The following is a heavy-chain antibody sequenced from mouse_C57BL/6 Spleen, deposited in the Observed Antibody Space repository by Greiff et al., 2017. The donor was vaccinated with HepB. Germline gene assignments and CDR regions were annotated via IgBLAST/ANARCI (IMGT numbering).Heavy chain of an antibody. V-gene: IGHV1-50*01. CDR3: ARGYYYGLYWYFDV. CDR2: IDPSDSYT. J-gene: IGHJ1*03. D-gene: IGHD1-1*01. Sequence: QVQLQQSGAELVKPGASVKLSCKASGYTFTSYWMQWVKQRPGQGLEWIGEIDPSDSYTNYNQKFKGKATLTVDTSSSTAYMQLSSLTSEDSAVYYCARGYYYGLYWYFDVWGTGTTVTVSS. CDR1: GYTFTSYW.